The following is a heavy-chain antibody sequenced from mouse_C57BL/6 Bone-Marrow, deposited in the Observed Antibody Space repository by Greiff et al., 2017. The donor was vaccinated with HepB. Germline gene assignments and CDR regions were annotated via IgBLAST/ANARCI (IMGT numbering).Heavy chain of an antibody. CDR2: INPSTGGT. V-gene: IGHV1-42*01. CDR1: GYSFTGYY. D-gene: IGHD1-1*02. Sequence: VQLQQSGPELVKPGASVKISCKASGYSFTGYYMNWVKQSPEKSLEWIGEINPSTGGTTYNQKFKAKATLTVDKSSSTAYMQLKSLTSEDSAVYYCARNPPLFYYAMDYWGQGTSVTVSS. CDR3: ARNPPLFYYAMDY. J-gene: IGHJ4*01.